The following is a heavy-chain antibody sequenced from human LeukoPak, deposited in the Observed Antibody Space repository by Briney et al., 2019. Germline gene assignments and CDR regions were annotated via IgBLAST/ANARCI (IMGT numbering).Heavy chain of an antibody. Sequence: PGGSLRLSCAASGFTFSSYSMNWVRQAPGKGLEWVSSISSSSSYIYYADSVKGRFTISRDNAKNSLYLQMNSLRAEDTAVYYCARKGPKGLYYMDVWGKGTTVTVSS. V-gene: IGHV3-21*01. CDR3: ARKGPKGLYYMDV. CDR2: ISSSSSYI. CDR1: GFTFSSYS. J-gene: IGHJ6*03.